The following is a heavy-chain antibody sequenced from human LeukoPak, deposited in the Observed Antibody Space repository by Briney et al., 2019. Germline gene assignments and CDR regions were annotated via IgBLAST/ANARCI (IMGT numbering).Heavy chain of an antibody. J-gene: IGHJ4*02. Sequence: GGSLRLSCAASGFTFSSYWMSWVRQAPGKGLEWVANIKQDGSEKYYVDSVKGRFTISRDNAKNSLYLQMNSLRAEDTAVYYCARDTLPSGGYWGLHYFDYWGQGTLVTVSS. CDR2: IKQDGSEK. V-gene: IGHV3-7*01. CDR1: GFTFSSYW. D-gene: IGHD1-26*01. CDR3: ARDTLPSGGYWGLHYFDY.